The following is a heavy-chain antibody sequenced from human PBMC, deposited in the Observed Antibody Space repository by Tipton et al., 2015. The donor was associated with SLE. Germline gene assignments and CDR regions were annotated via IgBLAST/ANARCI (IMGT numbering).Heavy chain of an antibody. D-gene: IGHD6-13*01. CDR1: GFTFSSYA. CDR3: ANLYGLARSSSRYYFDY. CDR2: ISGSGGST. J-gene: IGHJ4*02. Sequence: SLRLSCAASGFTFSSYAMSWVRQAPGKGLEWVSAISGSGGSTYYADSVKGRFTISRDNSKSTLYLQMNSLRAEDTAVYYCANLYGLARSSSRYYFDYWGQGTLVTVSS. V-gene: IGHV3-23*01.